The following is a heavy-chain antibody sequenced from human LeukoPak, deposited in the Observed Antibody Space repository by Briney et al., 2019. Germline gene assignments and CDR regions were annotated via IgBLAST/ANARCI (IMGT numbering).Heavy chain of an antibody. CDR3: AKDLSGEAGFDY. CDR1: GFTFSSYG. D-gene: IGHD3-16*01. CDR2: IWYDGSNK. J-gene: IGHJ4*02. Sequence: GGSLRLSCAASGFTFSSYGMHWVRQAPGKGLEWVAVIWYDGSNKYYADSVKGRFTISRDNSKNTLYLQMNSLRAEDTAVYYCAKDLSGEAGFDYWGQGTLVTVSS. V-gene: IGHV3-33*06.